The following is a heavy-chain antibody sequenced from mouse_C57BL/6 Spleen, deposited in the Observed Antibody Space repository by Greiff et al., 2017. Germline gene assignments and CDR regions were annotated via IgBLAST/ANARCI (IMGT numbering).Heavy chain of an antibody. CDR3: TQGDGLLPFAY. D-gene: IGHD2-3*01. CDR2: IRLKSGNYAT. J-gene: IGHJ3*01. Sequence: EVKVEESGGGLVQPGGSMKLSCVASGFTFSNYWMNWVRQSPEKGLEWVAQIRLKSGNYATHYAESVKGRFTISRDDSKSSVYLQMNNLRAEDTGIYYCTQGDGLLPFAYWGQGTLVTVSA. V-gene: IGHV6-3*01. CDR1: GFTFSNYW.